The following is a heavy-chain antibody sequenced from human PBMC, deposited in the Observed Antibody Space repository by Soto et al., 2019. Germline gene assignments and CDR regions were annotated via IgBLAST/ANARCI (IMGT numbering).Heavy chain of an antibody. D-gene: IGHD3-10*02. J-gene: IGHJ6*04. CDR1: GGTFSSYT. Sequence: QVQLVQSGAEVKKPGSSVKVSCKASGGTFSSYTISWVRQAPGQGLEWMGRIIPILGIANYAQKFQGRVTITADKSTSTAYMELSSLRSEDTAVYYCARDICSGTRTRDVWGKGTTVTVSS. V-gene: IGHV1-69*08. CDR3: ARDICSGTRTRDV. CDR2: IIPILGIA.